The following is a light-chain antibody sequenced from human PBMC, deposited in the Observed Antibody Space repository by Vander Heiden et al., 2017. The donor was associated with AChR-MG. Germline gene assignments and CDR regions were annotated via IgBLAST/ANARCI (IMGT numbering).Light chain of an antibody. J-gene: IGLJ1*01. Sequence: QSALTQPPSASGSPAQSVTISCPGPSSDVGGYDYVSWYQQYPGKAPKVIIYEVSKRPSGVPDRFSGSKSGNAASLTVSGLQAEDEADYYCSSFAGRSNYVFGTGTKVTVL. CDR3: SSFAGRSNYV. CDR1: SSDVGGYDY. CDR2: EVS. V-gene: IGLV2-8*01.